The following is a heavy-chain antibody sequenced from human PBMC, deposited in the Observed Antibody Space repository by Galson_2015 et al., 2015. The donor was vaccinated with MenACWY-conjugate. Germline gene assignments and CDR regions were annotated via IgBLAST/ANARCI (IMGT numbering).Heavy chain of an antibody. Sequence: SLRLSCAASGFTFDDYGMSWVRQAPGKGLEWVSGINWNGGSTGYADSVKGRFTISRDNAKNTLYLQMNSLRAEDTALYHCARMVERGHYYYYGTDVSGHDTPVTASS. D-gene: IGHD1-1*01. CDR2: INWNGGST. CDR1: GFTFDDYG. CDR3: ARMVERGHYYYYGTDV. V-gene: IGHV3-20*01. J-gene: IGHJ6*02.